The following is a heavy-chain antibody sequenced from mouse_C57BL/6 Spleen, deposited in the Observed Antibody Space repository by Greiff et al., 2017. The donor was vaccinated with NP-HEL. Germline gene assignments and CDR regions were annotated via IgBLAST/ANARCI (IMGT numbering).Heavy chain of an antibody. D-gene: IGHD1-1*01. CDR2: INPNNGGT. J-gene: IGHJ2*01. CDR3: ARYGGVVYFDY. CDR1: GYTFTDYY. Sequence: VQLQQSGPELVKPGASVKISCKASGYTFTDYYMNWVKQSHGKSLEWIGDINPNNGGTSYNQKFKGKATLTVDKSSSTAYMELRSLTSEDSAVYYCARYGGVVYFDYWGQGTTLTVSS. V-gene: IGHV1-26*01.